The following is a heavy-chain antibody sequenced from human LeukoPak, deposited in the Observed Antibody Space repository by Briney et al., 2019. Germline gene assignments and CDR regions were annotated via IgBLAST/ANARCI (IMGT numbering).Heavy chain of an antibody. Sequence: ASVKVSCKASGYTFTTYGISWVRQAPGQGLEWMGWISAYNGNTNYAQKLQGRVTMTTDTSTSTAYMELRSLTSDDTAVYYCAGDPPPPLLFDIGGKGTRVTVFS. CDR2: ISAYNGNT. CDR1: GYTFTTYG. CDR3: AGDPPPPLLFDI. V-gene: IGHV1-18*01. J-gene: IGHJ3*02.